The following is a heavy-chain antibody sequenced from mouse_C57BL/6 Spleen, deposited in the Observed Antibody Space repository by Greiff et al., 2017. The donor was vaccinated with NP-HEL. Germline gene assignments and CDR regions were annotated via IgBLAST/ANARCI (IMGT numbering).Heavy chain of an antibody. V-gene: IGHV10-1*01. D-gene: IGHD2-4*01. CDR3: VRRLYYDYGGFAY. CDR2: IRSKSNNYAT. CDR1: GFSFNTYA. Sequence: EVQLVESGGGLVQPKGSLKLSCAASGFSFNTYAMNWVRQAPGKGLEWVARIRSKSNNYATYYADSVKDRFTISRDDSESMLYLQMNNLKTEDTAMYYCVRRLYYDYGGFAYWGQGTLVTVSA. J-gene: IGHJ3*01.